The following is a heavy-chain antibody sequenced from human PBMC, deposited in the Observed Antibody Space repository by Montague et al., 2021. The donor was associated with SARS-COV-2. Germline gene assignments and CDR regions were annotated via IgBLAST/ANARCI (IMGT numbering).Heavy chain of an antibody. CDR3: ARRAGVVGDTRCDY. CDR1: GDSISSLHYY. CDR2: VFYRGST. D-gene: IGHD1-26*01. Sequence: SETLSLTCTVSGDSISSLHYYWGWVRQSPGKGLEWIGNVFYRGSTYYDPSLRSRVTISVDTSKNQFALRLRSVTATDTAIYYCARRAGVVGDTRCDYWGQGILVPVSS. V-gene: IGHV4-39*01. J-gene: IGHJ4*01.